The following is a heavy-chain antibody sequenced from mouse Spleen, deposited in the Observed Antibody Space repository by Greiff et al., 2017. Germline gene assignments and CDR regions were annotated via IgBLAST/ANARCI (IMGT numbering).Heavy chain of an antibody. CDR3: TRYRYDVVWFAY. CDR1: GYTFTDYE. V-gene: IGHV1-15*01. CDR2: IDPETGGT. J-gene: IGHJ3*01. Sequence: VQLQQSGAELVRPGASVTLSCKASGYTFTDYEMHWVKQTPVHGLEWIGAIDPETGGTAYNQKFKGKAILTADKSSSTAYMELRSLTSEDSAVYYCTRYRYDVVWFAYWGQGTLVTVSA. D-gene: IGHD2-14*01.